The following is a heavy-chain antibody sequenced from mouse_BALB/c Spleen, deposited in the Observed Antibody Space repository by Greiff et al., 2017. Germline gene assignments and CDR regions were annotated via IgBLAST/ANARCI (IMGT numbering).Heavy chain of an antibody. CDR3: ARGDDWFAY. CDR2: INPYNGAT. V-gene: IGHV1-31*01. CDR1: GYSFTGYY. D-gene: IGHD2-3*01. Sequence: VQLKESGPELVKPGASVKISCKASGYSFTGYYMHWVKQSHVKSLEWIGRINPYNGATSYNQNFKDKASLTVDKSSSTAYMELHSLTSEDSAVYYCARGDDWFAYWGQGTLVTVSA. J-gene: IGHJ3*01.